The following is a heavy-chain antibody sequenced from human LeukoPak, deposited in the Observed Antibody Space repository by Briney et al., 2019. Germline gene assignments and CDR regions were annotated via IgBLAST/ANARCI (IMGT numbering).Heavy chain of an antibody. CDR2: ISRASESI. Sequence: GGSLRLSCAASGFTLSSYAMSWVRQAPGKGLEWVSIISRASESIFYADSVKGRFTISRDNAKNSLYLQMNGLRAEDTAVYYCARGATDVTRWFDPWGQGIRVTVSS. J-gene: IGHJ5*02. V-gene: IGHV3-21*01. CDR1: GFTLSSYA. CDR3: ARGATDVTRWFDP. D-gene: IGHD1-1*01.